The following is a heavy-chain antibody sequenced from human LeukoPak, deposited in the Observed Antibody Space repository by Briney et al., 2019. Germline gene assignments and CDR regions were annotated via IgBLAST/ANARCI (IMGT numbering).Heavy chain of an antibody. CDR3: ARGDSSGYYYFDY. Sequence: ASVKVSCKASGGTFSSYAISWVRQAPGQGLEWMGGIIPILGTANYAQRFQGRVTITADESTSSAYMELSSLRSEDTAVYYCARGDSSGYYYFDYWGQGTLVTVSS. J-gene: IGHJ4*02. CDR1: GGTFSSYA. V-gene: IGHV1-69*13. CDR2: IIPILGTA. D-gene: IGHD3-22*01.